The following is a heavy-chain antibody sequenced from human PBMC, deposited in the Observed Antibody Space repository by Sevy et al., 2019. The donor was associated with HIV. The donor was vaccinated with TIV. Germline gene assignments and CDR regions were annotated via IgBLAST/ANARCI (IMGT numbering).Heavy chain of an antibody. Sequence: SETLSLTCTVSGGSISSYYWSWIRQPAGKGLEWIGRIYTSGSTNYNPTLKSRVTMSVDTSKNQFSMKLGSVTAAATAVYYCARDRTVGDYDFWSGPSAGGMDVWGQGTTVTVSS. V-gene: IGHV4-4*07. D-gene: IGHD3-3*01. J-gene: IGHJ6*02. CDR2: IYTSGST. CDR1: GGSISSYY. CDR3: ARDRTVGDYDFWSGPSAGGMDV.